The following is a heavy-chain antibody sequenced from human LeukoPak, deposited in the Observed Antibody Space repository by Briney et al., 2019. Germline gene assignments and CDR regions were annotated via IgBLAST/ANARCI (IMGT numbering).Heavy chain of an antibody. D-gene: IGHD2-8*01. Sequence: PSETLSLTCTVSGGSMTSNNYYWGWIRQPPGKGLEWIGNIHYSGSTYYSPPLKNRVTISVDTSKNQFSLRLKSVTAADTAVYYCWRPHCSNSVCSSSRVDFWGQGTLVTVSS. J-gene: IGHJ4*02. CDR1: GGSMTSNNYY. CDR2: IHYSGST. CDR3: WRPHCSNSVCSSSRVDF. V-gene: IGHV4-39*01.